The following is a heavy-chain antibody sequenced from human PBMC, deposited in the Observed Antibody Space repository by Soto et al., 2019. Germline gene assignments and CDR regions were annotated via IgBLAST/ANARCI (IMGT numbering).Heavy chain of an antibody. J-gene: IGHJ3*02. CDR2: IWYDGSNK. CDR3: ARGEYCSSTSCYGSRAFDI. V-gene: IGHV3-33*01. D-gene: IGHD2-2*01. CDR1: GFTFSSYG. Sequence: GGSLRLSCAASGFTFSSYGMHWVRQAPGKGLEWVAVIWYDGSNKYYADSVKGRFTISRDNSKNTLYLQMNSLRAEDTAVYYCARGEYCSSTSCYGSRAFDIWGQGTMVTVSS.